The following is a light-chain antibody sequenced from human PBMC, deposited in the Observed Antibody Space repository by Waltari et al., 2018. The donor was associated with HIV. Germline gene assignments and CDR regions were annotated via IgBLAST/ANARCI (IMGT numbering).Light chain of an antibody. J-gene: IGLJ2*01. V-gene: IGLV2-18*01. CDR3: ALYTTRNII. Sequence: QSALTQPPSVSGFPGQSVAISCTGSRGDVPTYNLFSWYQQPPNTAPKLILYEVYKRPSGVPDRFSGSQSGDMASLTVSGLQTEDEADYYCALYTTRNIIFGGGTNLVVL. CDR2: EVY. CDR1: RGDVPTYNL.